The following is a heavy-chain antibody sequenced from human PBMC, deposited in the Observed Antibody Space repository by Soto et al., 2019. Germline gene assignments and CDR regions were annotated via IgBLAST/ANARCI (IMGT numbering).Heavy chain of an antibody. D-gene: IGHD3-9*01. CDR1: GDSVSSNSAA. Sequence: SQTLSLTCAISGDSVSSNSAAWNWIRQSPSRGLEWLGRTYYRSKWYNDYAVSVKSRITINPDTSKNQFSLLLNSVTPEDTAVYYCARVSFDHFVHWFALWGQGSLVTVSS. CDR2: TYYRSKWYN. J-gene: IGHJ5*02. CDR3: ARVSFDHFVHWFAL. V-gene: IGHV6-1*01.